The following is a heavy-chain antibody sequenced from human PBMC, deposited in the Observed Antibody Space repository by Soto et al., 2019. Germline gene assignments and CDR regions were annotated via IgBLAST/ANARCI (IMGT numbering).Heavy chain of an antibody. CDR1: GGSISSSSYY. Sequence: QLQLQESGPGLVKPSETLSLTCTVSGGSISSSSYYWGWIRQPPGKGLEWIGSIYYSGSTYYNPSLKRRVTTSVDTSTNRFSLKRSSVTAAATAVYYCARLGLGRTFPPLQVSGGWGQGTLVTVSS. J-gene: IGHJ4*02. CDR3: ARLGLGRTFPPLQVSGG. D-gene: IGHD3-16*01. CDR2: IYYSGST. V-gene: IGHV4-39*01.